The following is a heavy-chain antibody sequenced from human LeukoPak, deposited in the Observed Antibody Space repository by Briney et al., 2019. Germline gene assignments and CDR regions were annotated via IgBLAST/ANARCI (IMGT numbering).Heavy chain of an antibody. D-gene: IGHD3-22*01. V-gene: IGHV3-15*01. CDR3: TRDPPMYYYDSSGPEYFQH. J-gene: IGHJ1*01. CDR1: EFTVSDSY. Sequence: GGSLRLSCAASEFTVSDSYMSWVRQAPEKGLEWVGRIKSKTDGGTTDYAAPVKGRFAISRDDSKNTLYLQMNSLKTEDTAVYYCTRDPPMYYYDSSGPEYFQHWGQGTLVTVSS. CDR2: IKSKTDGGTT.